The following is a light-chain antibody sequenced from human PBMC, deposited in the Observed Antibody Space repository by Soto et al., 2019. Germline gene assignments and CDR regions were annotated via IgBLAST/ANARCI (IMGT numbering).Light chain of an antibody. Sequence: EIVLTQSPATLSLSPGERATLSCRASQSISSTLAWYQQKPGQPPRLLIYDASNRATGIPARLSGSGSGTDFTLTISGLEPEDFALYYCQQRSTWPSTFGQGTKVEIK. CDR3: QQRSTWPST. CDR1: QSISST. J-gene: IGKJ1*01. CDR2: DAS. V-gene: IGKV3-11*01.